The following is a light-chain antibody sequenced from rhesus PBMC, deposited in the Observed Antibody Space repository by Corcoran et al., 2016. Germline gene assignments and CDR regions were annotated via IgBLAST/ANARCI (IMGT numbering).Light chain of an antibody. CDR3: QQRNGYPYS. J-gene: IGKJ2*01. V-gene: IGKV1-38*01. Sequence: DIQLTQSPSSLSASVGDRVTITCRASQDISSYLAWYQPTPGKAPNLLIYDAANLQSGVPSRVSGSGSGTHFTLTISSLQPEDFAGYYCQQRNGYPYSFGRGTKVEIK. CDR2: DAA. CDR1: QDISSY.